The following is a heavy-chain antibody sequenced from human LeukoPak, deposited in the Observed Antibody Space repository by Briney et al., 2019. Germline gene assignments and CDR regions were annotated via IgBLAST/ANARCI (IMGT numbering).Heavy chain of an antibody. Sequence: NPSETLSLTCTVSGGSISSYYWGWIRQPPGKGLEWIGSIYYSGSTYYNPSLKSRVTISVDTSKNQFSLKLSSVTAADTAVYYCARQQYCSSTSCRYFDYWGQGTLVTVSS. V-gene: IGHV4-39*01. CDR3: ARQQYCSSTSCRYFDY. J-gene: IGHJ4*02. D-gene: IGHD2-2*01. CDR1: GGSISSYY. CDR2: IYYSGST.